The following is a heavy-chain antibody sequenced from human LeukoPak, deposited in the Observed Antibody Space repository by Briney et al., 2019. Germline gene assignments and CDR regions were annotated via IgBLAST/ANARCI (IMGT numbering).Heavy chain of an antibody. J-gene: IGHJ3*02. Sequence: GGSLRLSCAASGFTYSSCWMSWVRQAPGKGLEWVANIKQDGSEKYYVDSVKGRFTISRDNAKNSLYLQMNSLRAEDTAVFYCARGGMVRRVMGAFDIRGQGTLVTVSS. CDR2: IKQDGSEK. CDR1: GFTYSSCW. CDR3: ARGGMVRRVMGAFDI. D-gene: IGHD3-10*01. V-gene: IGHV3-7*01.